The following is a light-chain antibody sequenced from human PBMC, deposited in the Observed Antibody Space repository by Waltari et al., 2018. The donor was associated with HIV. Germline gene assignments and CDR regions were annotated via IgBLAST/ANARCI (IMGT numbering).Light chain of an antibody. Sequence: QSVLTQPPSASGTPGPRVTISCSGSSPNLGTNTVSWYQQVPGTSPKLLIYNNNQRPSGVPDRFSGSKSGTSASLAITGLQSEDEADYHCAAWDDSLNGQVVFGGGTKLTVL. CDR3: AAWDDSLNGQVV. J-gene: IGLJ3*02. V-gene: IGLV1-44*01. CDR1: SPNLGTNT. CDR2: NNN.